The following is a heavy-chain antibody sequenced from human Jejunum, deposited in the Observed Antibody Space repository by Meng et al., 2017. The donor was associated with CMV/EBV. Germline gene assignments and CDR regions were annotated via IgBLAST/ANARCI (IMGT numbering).Heavy chain of an antibody. J-gene: IGHJ4*02. D-gene: IGHD3-22*01. CDR1: GFPLNSFG. Sequence: SGFPLNSFGIHWVRQFPGKGLEWVAVLWYDGSRKYFADSVQGRFSISRDESKNTVYLQMNSLRAEDTAVYYCARDNDGSSHYSQFDYWGQGTLVTVSS. CDR2: LWYDGSRK. CDR3: ARDNDGSSHYSQFDY. V-gene: IGHV3-33*01.